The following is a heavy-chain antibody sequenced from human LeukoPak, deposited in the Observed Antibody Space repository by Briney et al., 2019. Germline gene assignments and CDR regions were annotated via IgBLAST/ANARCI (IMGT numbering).Heavy chain of an antibody. CDR1: GFTVSSSF. CDR3: ARGLVATMLDAFDI. Sequence: PGGSLRLSCAASGFTVSSSFVNWVRQAPGKGLEWVSVIYSGGSTYYADSVKGRFTISGDNSKNTLYLQINSLRAEDTAVYYCARGLVATMLDAFDIWGQGTMVTVSS. J-gene: IGHJ3*02. CDR2: IYSGGST. D-gene: IGHD5-12*01. V-gene: IGHV3-53*01.